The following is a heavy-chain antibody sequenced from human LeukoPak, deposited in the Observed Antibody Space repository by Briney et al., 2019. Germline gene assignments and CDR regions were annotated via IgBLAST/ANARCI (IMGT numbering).Heavy chain of an antibody. CDR2: IWYDGSNK. V-gene: IGHV3-33*01. J-gene: IGHJ4*02. CDR3: ARDGSSGWYWVDY. CDR1: GFTFSSYG. D-gene: IGHD6-19*01. Sequence: GGSLRLSCAASGFTFSSYGMHWVRQAPGKGLEWVAVIWYDGSNKYYADSVKGRFTISRDNSKNTLYLQMNSLRAEDTAVYYCARDGSSGWYWVDYWGQGTLVTISS.